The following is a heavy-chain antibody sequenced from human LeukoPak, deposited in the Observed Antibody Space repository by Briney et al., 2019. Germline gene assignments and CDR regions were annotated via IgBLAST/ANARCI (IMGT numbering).Heavy chain of an antibody. J-gene: IGHJ6*02. CDR1: GGSISSGDYY. V-gene: IGHV4-30-4*08. CDR2: IYYSGST. CDR3: ARGGELFGETPVQYYYYGMDV. Sequence: PSETLSLTCTVSGGSISSGDYYWSWIRQPPGKGLEWIGYIYYSGSTYYNPSLKSRVTISVDTSKNQFSLKLSSVTAADTAVYYCARGGELFGETPVQYYYYGMDVWGQGTTVTVSS. D-gene: IGHD3-10*02.